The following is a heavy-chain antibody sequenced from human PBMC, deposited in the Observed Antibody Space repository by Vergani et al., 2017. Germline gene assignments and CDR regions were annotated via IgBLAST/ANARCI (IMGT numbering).Heavy chain of an antibody. V-gene: IGHV3-NL1*01. CDR1: GFTFSSYG. D-gene: IGHD3-10*01. CDR2: IYSGGST. J-gene: IGHJ4*02. Sequence: QVQLVESGGGVVQPGRSLRLSCAASGFTFSSYGMHWVRQAPGKGLEWVAVIYSGGSTYYADSVKGRFTISRDNSKNTLYLQMNSLRAEDTAVYYCASGVVREQPGFFHWGQGTLVTVSS. CDR3: ASGVVREQPGFFH.